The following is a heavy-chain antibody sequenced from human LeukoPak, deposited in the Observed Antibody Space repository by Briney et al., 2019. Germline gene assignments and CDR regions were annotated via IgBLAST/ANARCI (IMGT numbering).Heavy chain of an antibody. J-gene: IGHJ4*02. V-gene: IGHV3-48*01. Sequence: GGSLRLSCTASGFTFSSYSMNWVRQAPGKGLEWVSYISSSSSTIYYADSVKGRFTISRDNSKNTLYLQMNSLRAEDAAMYYCASLDYWGQGTLVTVSS. CDR3: ASLDY. CDR1: GFTFSSYS. CDR2: ISSSSSTI.